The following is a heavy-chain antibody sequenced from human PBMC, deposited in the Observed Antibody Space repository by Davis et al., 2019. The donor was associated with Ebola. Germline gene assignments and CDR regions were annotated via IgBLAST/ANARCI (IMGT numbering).Heavy chain of an antibody. CDR2: INAGNGYT. J-gene: IGHJ6*04. CDR3: ATEDIIMVRGVTYYYGMDV. Sequence: ASVKVSCKASGYTFSSYAMHWVRQAPGQRLEWMGWINAGNGYTKYSQKLQGRVTMTTDTSTSTAHMELRSLRSDDTAVYYCATEDIIMVRGVTYYYGMDVWGKGTTVTVSS. CDR1: GYTFSSYA. V-gene: IGHV1-3*01. D-gene: IGHD3-10*01.